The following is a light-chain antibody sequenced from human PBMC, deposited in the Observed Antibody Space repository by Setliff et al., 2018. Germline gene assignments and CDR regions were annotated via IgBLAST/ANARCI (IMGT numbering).Light chain of an antibody. Sequence: QSALTQHASVSGSPGQSITISCTGTSSDVGYYNYVSWYQQHPGKAPKLMIYEVSNRPSGVSNRFSGSKSGNTASLTISGLQAEDEADYYCGSYTSSSTRVFGTGTKGTVL. CDR2: EVS. CDR1: SSDVGYYNY. V-gene: IGLV2-14*01. CDR3: GSYTSSSTRV. J-gene: IGLJ1*01.